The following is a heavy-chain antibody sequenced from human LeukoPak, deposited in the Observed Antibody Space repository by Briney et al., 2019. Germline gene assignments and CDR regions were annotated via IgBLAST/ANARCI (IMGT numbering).Heavy chain of an antibody. V-gene: IGHV4-39*07. D-gene: IGHD2-2*01. CDR1: GGSISSSSYY. Sequence: KPSETLSLTCTVSGGSISSSSYYWGWIRQPPGKGLEWIGSIYYSGSTYYNPSLKSRVTISVDTSKNQFSLKLSSVTAADTAVYYCAREAWSASSDYWGQGTLVTVSS. J-gene: IGHJ4*02. CDR2: IYYSGST. CDR3: AREAWSASSDY.